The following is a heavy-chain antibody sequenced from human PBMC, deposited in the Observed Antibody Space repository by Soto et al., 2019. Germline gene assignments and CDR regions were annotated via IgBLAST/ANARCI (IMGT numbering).Heavy chain of an antibody. V-gene: IGHV3-30-3*01. J-gene: IGHJ5*01. CDR1: GFTFSNYV. D-gene: IGHD3-3*02. Sequence: QVQLVESGGGVVQPGRSLRLSCAASGFTFSNYVMHWARQAPGKGLEWVAIILYDGTNKDYEDSVKGRFTISRDNSKNALYLQMNCLRSEDTAIYYCAGDRAFAGISRSFDSWGHGTLVTVSS. CDR2: ILYDGTNK. CDR3: AGDRAFAGISRSFDS.